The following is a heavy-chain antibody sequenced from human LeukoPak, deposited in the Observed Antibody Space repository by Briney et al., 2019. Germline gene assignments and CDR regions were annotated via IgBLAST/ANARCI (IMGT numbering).Heavy chain of an antibody. CDR1: GFTFSSYG. Sequence: GGSLRLSCAASGFTFSSYGMHWVRQAPGKGLEWVAVISYDGSSKYYADSVKGRFTISRDNTKNTLYLQMNSLRAEDTAVYYCAKDKSRFTIFSWGDPSVYWGQGTLVTASS. D-gene: IGHD3-9*01. CDR3: AKDKSRFTIFSWGDPSVY. CDR2: ISYDGSSK. V-gene: IGHV3-30*18. J-gene: IGHJ4*02.